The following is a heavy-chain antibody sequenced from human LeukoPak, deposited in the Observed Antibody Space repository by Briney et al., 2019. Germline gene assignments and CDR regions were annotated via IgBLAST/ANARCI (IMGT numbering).Heavy chain of an antibody. CDR2: ISYDGIYE. CDR3: AKDGKGYYSDSSGFSDC. V-gene: IGHV3-30*18. J-gene: IGHJ4*02. Sequence: PGGSLRLSCAGSGFIFSNAWMSWVRQAPGKGLEWVAAISYDGIYEYYTDSVKGRFTISRDNSKKTLNLQMNSLRVEDTAVYYCAKDGKGYYSDSSGFSDCWGQGTLVTVSS. CDR1: GFIFSNAW. D-gene: IGHD3-22*01.